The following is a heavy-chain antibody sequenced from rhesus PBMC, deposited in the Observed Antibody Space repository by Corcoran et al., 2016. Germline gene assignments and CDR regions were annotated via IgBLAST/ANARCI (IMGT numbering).Heavy chain of an antibody. CDR2: NGGSSGST. CDR1: GYSISSGYG. CDR3: ARDASIAAAGLGFDY. V-gene: IGHV4-127*01. D-gene: IGHD6S26*01. Sequence: QVQLQESGPGLVKPSETLSLTCAVSGYSISSGYGWSWIRQPPGKGLEWIGNNGGSSGSTNYHPSLTSRVTISKDTSKTQFSLKLSSVTAADTAVYYCARDASIAAAGLGFDYWGQGVLVTVSS. J-gene: IGHJ4*01.